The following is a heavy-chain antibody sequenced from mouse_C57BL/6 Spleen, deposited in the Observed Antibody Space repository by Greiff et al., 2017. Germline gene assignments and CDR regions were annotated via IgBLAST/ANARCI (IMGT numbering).Heavy chain of an antibody. CDR3: ARDRGTTVVAHWYFDV. J-gene: IGHJ1*03. Sequence: EVKLMESGPGLVKPSQSLSLTCSVTGYSITSGYYWNWIRQFPGNKLEWMGYISYDGSNNYNPSLKNRISITRDTSKNQFFLKLNSVTTEDTATYYCARDRGTTVVAHWYFDVWGTGTTVTVSS. V-gene: IGHV3-6*01. D-gene: IGHD1-1*01. CDR1: GYSITSGYY. CDR2: ISYDGSN.